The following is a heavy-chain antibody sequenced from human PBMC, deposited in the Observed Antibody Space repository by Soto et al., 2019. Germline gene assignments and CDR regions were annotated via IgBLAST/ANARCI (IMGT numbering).Heavy chain of an antibody. D-gene: IGHD4-17*01. CDR1: VGSFSGYY. Sequence: SETLSLTCAVYVGSFSGYYWSWIRQPPGKGLEWIGEINHSGSTNYNPSLKSRVTISVDTSKNQFSLKLSSVTAADTAVYYCARVGDYGDYELYYYYGMDVWGQGTTVTVSS. J-gene: IGHJ6*02. CDR2: INHSGST. CDR3: ARVGDYGDYELYYYYGMDV. V-gene: IGHV4-34*01.